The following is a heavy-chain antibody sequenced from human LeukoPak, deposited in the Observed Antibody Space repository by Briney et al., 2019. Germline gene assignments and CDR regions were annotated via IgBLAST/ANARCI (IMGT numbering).Heavy chain of an antibody. J-gene: IGHJ4*02. V-gene: IGHV3-30*03. CDR1: GFTFNSYG. Sequence: QPGRSLRLSCAASGFTFNSYGMHWVRQAPGKGLEWVAVISYDGSNKYYADSVKGRFTISRDNSKNTLYLQMNSLRAEDTAVYYCARGQWLISTFDYWGQGTLVTVSS. CDR2: ISYDGSNK. CDR3: ARGQWLISTFDY. D-gene: IGHD6-19*01.